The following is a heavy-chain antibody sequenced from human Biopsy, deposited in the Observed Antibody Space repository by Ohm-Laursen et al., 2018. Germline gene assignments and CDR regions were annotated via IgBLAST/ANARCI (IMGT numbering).Heavy chain of an antibody. CDR2: INPSGGST. D-gene: IGHD3-10*01. Sequence: ASVKVSCKAFGYTFITYYVNWVRQAPGQGLEWIGKINPSGGSTSYAQKFQGRVTMTRDTSTTTVYMELSSLRSEDTAVYYCARDRIGGRGDPPDHWGQGTLVTVSS. CDR3: ARDRIGGRGDPPDH. V-gene: IGHV1-46*01. CDR1: GYTFITYY. J-gene: IGHJ4*02.